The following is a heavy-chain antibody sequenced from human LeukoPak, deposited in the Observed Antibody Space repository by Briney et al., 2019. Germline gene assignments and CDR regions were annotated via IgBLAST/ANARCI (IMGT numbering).Heavy chain of an antibody. J-gene: IGHJ4*02. D-gene: IGHD5-18*01. V-gene: IGHV4-30-4*08. Sequence: PSQTLSLTCTVSGGSISSGDYYWSWIRQPPGKGVEWIGYIYYSGSTYYNPSLKSRVTISVDTSKNQFSLKLSSVTAADTAVYYCARSGILRKDTAMVTVFDYWGQGTLVTVSS. CDR3: ARSGILRKDTAMVTVFDY. CDR1: GGSISSGDYY. CDR2: IYYSGST.